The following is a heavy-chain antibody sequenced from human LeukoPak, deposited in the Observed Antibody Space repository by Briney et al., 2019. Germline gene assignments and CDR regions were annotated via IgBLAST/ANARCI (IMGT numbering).Heavy chain of an antibody. CDR3: ARIVGATDYFDY. CDR1: GFTFSSYW. V-gene: IGHV3-74*01. CDR2: IASDGSST. Sequence: PGGSLRLSCAASGFTFSSYWMNWVRQAPGKGLVWVSRIASDGSSTTYADSVKGRFSISRDNAKNTLYLQMNSLRVEDTAVYYCARIVGATDYFDYWGQGTLVTVSS. J-gene: IGHJ4*02. D-gene: IGHD1-26*01.